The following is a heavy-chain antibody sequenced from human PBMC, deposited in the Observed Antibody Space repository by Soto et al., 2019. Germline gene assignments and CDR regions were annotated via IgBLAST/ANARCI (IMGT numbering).Heavy chain of an antibody. CDR2: ISGSGGTT. Sequence: EVQLLESGGGLVQPGGSLRLSCAASGFTFSSYAMSWVRQAPGKGLEWVSAISGSGGTTYYADSVKGRFTFSRDNSKNTLYLQMNSLRAEDTAVYYCAKPANGWFSAFDIWGQGTMVTDSS. CDR3: AKPANGWFSAFDI. CDR1: GFTFSSYA. V-gene: IGHV3-23*01. D-gene: IGHD6-19*01. J-gene: IGHJ3*02.